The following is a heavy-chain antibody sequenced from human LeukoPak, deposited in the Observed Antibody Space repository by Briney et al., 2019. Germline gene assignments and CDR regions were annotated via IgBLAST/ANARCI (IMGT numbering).Heavy chain of an antibody. J-gene: IGHJ4*02. V-gene: IGHV3-23*01. D-gene: IGHD1-26*01. CDR2: ISGSGSGT. CDR3: ANRYSGYYFDY. CDR1: EFTFSSYG. Sequence: GGSLRLSCAASEFTFSSYGMSWVRQAPGKGLEWVSSISGSGSGTYYADSVKGRFTISRDNSKHTLYLQMNSLRAEDTAVYYCANRYSGYYFDYWGQGTLVTVSS.